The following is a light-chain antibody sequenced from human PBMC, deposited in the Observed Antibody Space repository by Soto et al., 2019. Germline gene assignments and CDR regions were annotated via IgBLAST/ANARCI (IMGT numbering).Light chain of an antibody. Sequence: DVVMTQTPLSLSVAPGQPASISGKSSQSLLHITGETFLFWYLQTKGQSPQILIYEVSTRVSGVPDRFSGSGSGTDFTLEISRVETDDICIYYCMQSTQLPPTFGQGTRLEIK. V-gene: IGKV2D-29*02. CDR1: QSLLHITGETF. CDR2: EVS. CDR3: MQSTQLPPT. J-gene: IGKJ5*01.